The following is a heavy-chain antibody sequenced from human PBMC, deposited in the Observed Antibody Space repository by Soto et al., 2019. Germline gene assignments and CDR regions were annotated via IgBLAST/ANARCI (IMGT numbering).Heavy chain of an antibody. CDR2: IYYSGST. J-gene: IGHJ4*02. Sequence: QVQLQESGPGLVKPSETLSLTCTVSGGSISSYYWSWIRQPPGKGLEWIGYIYYSGSTNYNPSLKSLVTISVDTSKNQFSLKLSSVTAADTAVYYCAQGGGYSYGWDYWGQGTLVTVSS. CDR1: GGSISSYY. D-gene: IGHD5-18*01. V-gene: IGHV4-59*01. CDR3: AQGGGYSYGWDY.